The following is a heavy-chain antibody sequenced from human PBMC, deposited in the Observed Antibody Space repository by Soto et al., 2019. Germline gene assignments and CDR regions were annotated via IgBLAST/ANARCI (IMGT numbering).Heavy chain of an antibody. CDR3: ARDAIVKSYIWNYSWFDP. V-gene: IGHV4-34*01. Sequence: QVQLQQWGAGLLKPSETLSLTCAVYGGSFSGYYWSWIRQPPGKGLEWIGEINHSGRTNYNPSLRSRVTLSVDTSKNQFSLKLSSVTAEDTAVYYCARDAIVKSYIWNYSWFDPWGQGTLVTVSS. CDR2: INHSGRT. D-gene: IGHD1-7*01. CDR1: GGSFSGYY. J-gene: IGHJ5*02.